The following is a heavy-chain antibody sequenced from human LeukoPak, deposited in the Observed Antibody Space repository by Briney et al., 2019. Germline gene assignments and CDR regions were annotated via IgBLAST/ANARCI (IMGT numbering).Heavy chain of an antibody. D-gene: IGHD1-7*01. J-gene: IGHJ4*02. CDR1: GYTFTGYY. CDR2: IDPKSGGP. V-gene: IGHV1-2*02. Sequence: ASVKVSCKASGYTFTGYYIHWVRQAPGQGLEWMGWIDPKSGGPKYAQRFQGRVTMTRDTSIRTTYMELSSLRSEDTAVYYCARGRDWNYFLDYWGQGTLVTVSS. CDR3: ARGRDWNYFLDY.